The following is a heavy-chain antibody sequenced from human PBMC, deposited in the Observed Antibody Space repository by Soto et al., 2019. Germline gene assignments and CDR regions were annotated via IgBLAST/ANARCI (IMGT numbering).Heavy chain of an antibody. CDR3: AKDNRYLYYDSSGYYPSYFDY. D-gene: IGHD3-22*01. Sequence: PGGSLRLSCAASGFTFSSYAMHWVRQAPGKGLEWVAVISYDGSNKYYADSVKGRFTISRDNSKNTLYLQMNSLRAEDTAVYYCAKDNRYLYYDSSGYYPSYFDYCGQGTLVTVSS. CDR2: ISYDGSNK. CDR1: GFTFSSYA. J-gene: IGHJ4*02. V-gene: IGHV3-30*18.